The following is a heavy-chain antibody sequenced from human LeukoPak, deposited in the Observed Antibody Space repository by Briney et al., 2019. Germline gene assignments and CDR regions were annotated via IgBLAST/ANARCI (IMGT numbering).Heavy chain of an antibody. D-gene: IGHD3-16*01. CDR3: ARVADSWGFDY. CDR2: IYTSGST. V-gene: IGHV4-61*02. Sequence: SETLSLICTVSGGSISSGSYYWSWIRQPAGKGLEWIGRIYTSGSTNYNPSLKSRVTISVDTSKNQFSLKLSSVTAADTAVYYCARVADSWGFDYWGQGTLVTVSS. CDR1: GGSISSGSYY. J-gene: IGHJ4*02.